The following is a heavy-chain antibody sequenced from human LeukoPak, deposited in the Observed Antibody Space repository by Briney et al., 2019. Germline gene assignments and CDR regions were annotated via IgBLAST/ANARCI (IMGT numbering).Heavy chain of an antibody. CDR3: ANEWLHVSGSYKANN. J-gene: IGHJ4*02. V-gene: IGHV3-30*02. D-gene: IGHD3-10*01. CDR2: IRSDGSDK. Sequence: PGGSLRLSCAASGFTFSTYGMHWVRQAPGKGLEWVASIRSDGSDKYHADSVKGRFTISRDNSKNTLYLQMNSLRTEDTAVYYCANEWLHVSGSYKANNWGQGTLVTVSS. CDR1: GFTFSTYG.